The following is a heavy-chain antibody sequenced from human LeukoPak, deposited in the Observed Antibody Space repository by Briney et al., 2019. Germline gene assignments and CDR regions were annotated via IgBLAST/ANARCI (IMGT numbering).Heavy chain of an antibody. D-gene: IGHD1-26*01. V-gene: IGHV4-61*02. CDR2: IYTSGST. CDR1: GGSNSGGTYY. J-gene: IGHJ4*02. Sequence: PSETLSLTCSVSGGSNSGGTYYWSWIRHPPGKGLEWIGRIYTSGSTNYNPSLKSRVTMSVDTSKNQFSLKLSSVTAADTAVYYCARVKIVGGDFHQYYFDYWGQGTLVTVSS. CDR3: ARVKIVGGDFHQYYFDY.